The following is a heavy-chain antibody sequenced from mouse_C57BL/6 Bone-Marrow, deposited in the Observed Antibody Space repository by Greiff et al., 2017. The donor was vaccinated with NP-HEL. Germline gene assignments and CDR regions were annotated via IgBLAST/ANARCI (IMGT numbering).Heavy chain of an antibody. Sequence: EVKVVESGGGLVQPKGSLKLSCAASGFSFNTYAMNWVRQAPGKGLEWVARIRSKSNNYATYYADSVKDRFTISRDDSESMLYLQMNNLKTEDTAMYYCVRHYYESWFAYWGQGTLVTVSA. V-gene: IGHV10-1*01. J-gene: IGHJ3*01. CDR3: VRHYYESWFAY. CDR2: IRSKSNNYAT. D-gene: IGHD1-1*01. CDR1: GFSFNTYA.